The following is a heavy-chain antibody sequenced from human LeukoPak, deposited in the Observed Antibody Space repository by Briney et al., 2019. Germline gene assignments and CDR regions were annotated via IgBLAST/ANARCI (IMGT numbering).Heavy chain of an antibody. CDR2: INSDGSST. Sequence: GGSLRLSCAASGFTFSSYWMHWVRQAPGKGLVWVSRINSDGSSTSYADSVKGRITISRDNAKNTLYLQMNSLRAEDTAVYYCARDQPLRLRQLYYYYMDVWGRGTTVTVSS. CDR3: ARDQPLRLRQLYYYYMDV. J-gene: IGHJ6*03. CDR1: GFTFSSYW. D-gene: IGHD6-25*01. V-gene: IGHV3-74*01.